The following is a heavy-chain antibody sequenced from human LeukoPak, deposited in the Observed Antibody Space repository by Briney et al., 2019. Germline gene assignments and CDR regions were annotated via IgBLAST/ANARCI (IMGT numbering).Heavy chain of an antibody. CDR1: GGSISSYY. V-gene: IGHV4-59*08. J-gene: IGHJ5*02. CDR3: ARHQEYYDFWSGYYPPNWFDP. Sequence: PSETLSLTCTVSGGSISSYYWSWIRQPPGKGLEWIGYIYYSGSTNYNPSLKSRVTISVDTSKNQFSLKLSSVTAADTAVYYCARHQEYYDFWSGYYPPNWFDPWGQGTLVTVSS. D-gene: IGHD3-3*01. CDR2: IYYSGST.